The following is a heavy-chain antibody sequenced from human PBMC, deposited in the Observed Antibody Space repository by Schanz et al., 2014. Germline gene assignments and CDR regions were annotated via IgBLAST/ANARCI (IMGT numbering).Heavy chain of an antibody. D-gene: IGHD2-8*02. CDR2: IWFDGSNK. CDR3: AKDYRTGAIDY. Sequence: QVQLVESGGGLVQPGRSLRLSCAASGFTFSRSGMHWVRQATGKGLEWVTIIWFDGSNKYYADSVKGRFTISRDNSKNTLLLHRNSLRAEDTAVYYCAKDYRTGAIDYWGQGTLVTVSS. J-gene: IGHJ4*02. V-gene: IGHV3-33*06. CDR1: GFTFSRSG.